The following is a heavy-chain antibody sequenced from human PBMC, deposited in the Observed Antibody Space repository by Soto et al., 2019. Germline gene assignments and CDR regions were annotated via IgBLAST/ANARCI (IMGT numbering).Heavy chain of an antibody. CDR1: GFTFSSYA. Sequence: EVQLLESGGGLVQPGGSLRLSCAASGFTFSSYAMSWVRQAPGKGLEWVSAISGSGVSTYYADYVKGRFTISRHNSKKPLYLQTNSLRAEDTAEYYCAKGEYSGAYYYYYYMDVWGKGTTVTVSS. J-gene: IGHJ6*03. D-gene: IGHD1-26*01. CDR2: ISGSGVST. V-gene: IGHV3-23*01. CDR3: AKGEYSGAYYYYYYMDV.